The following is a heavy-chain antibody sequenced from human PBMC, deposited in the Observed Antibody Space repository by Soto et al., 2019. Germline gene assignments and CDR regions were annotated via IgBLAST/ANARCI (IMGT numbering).Heavy chain of an antibody. CDR1: GYTFTGFH. J-gene: IGHJ4*02. Sequence: QVQLVQSGAEVKQPGASVKVSCKASGYTFTGFHIHWVRQAPGQGLEWMGWINPNGGGRNYAQKFQGWVTMTRDTSSSTDYMELSRLKSNETAVYECARGSVGPTPDLDYWGQGTLVTVSS. CDR2: INPNGGGR. CDR3: ARGSVGPTPDLDY. D-gene: IGHD1-26*01. V-gene: IGHV1-2*04.